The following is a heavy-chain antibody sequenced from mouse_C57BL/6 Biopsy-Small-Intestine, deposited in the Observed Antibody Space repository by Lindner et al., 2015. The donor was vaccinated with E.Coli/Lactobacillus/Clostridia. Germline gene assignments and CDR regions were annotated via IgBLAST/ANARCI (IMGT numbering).Heavy chain of an antibody. CDR1: GYTFTNYW. V-gene: IGHV1-63*01. CDR3: ARLGYYDPFDY. CDR2: IYPGGGYT. Sequence: VQLQESGAELVRPGTSVKMSCKASGYTFTNYWIGWAKQRPGHGLEWIGDIYPGGGYTNYNEKFKGKATLTADKSSSTAYMQFSSLTSEDSAIYYCARLGYYDPFDYWGQGTTLTVSS. J-gene: IGHJ2*01. D-gene: IGHD1-1*02.